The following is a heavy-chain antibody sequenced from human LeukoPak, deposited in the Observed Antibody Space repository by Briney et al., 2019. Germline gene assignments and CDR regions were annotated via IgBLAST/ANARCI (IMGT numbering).Heavy chain of an antibody. V-gene: IGHV3-23*01. D-gene: IGHD4-17*01. J-gene: IGHJ4*02. CDR1: GFTFSTYV. Sequence: PGGSLRLSCAAPGFTFSTYVMSWVRQAPGKGLEWVSVISGSGVSTYYADSVKGRFTISRDNSKSTLYLQMASLSAEDTAVYYCAKVPYGVPTLSGYFDYWGQGTLVTVSS. CDR2: ISGSGVST. CDR3: AKVPYGVPTLSGYFDY.